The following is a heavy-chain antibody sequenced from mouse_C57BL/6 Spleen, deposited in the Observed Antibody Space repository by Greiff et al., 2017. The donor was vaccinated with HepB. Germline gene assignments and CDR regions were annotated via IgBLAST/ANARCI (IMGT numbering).Heavy chain of an antibody. V-gene: IGHV5-4*01. CDR1: GFTFSSYA. CDR2: ISDGGSYT. J-gene: IGHJ3*01. Sequence: EVHLVESGGGLVKPGGSLKLSCAASGFTFSSYAMSWVRQTPEKRLEWVATISDGGSYTYYPDNVKGRFTISRDNAKNNLYLQMSQLKSEDTAMYYCAREGYYGSSLAWFAYWGQGTLVTVSA. D-gene: IGHD1-1*01. CDR3: AREGYYGSSLAWFAY.